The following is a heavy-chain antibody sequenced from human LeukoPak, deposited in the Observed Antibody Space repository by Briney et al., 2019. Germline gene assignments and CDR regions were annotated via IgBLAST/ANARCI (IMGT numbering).Heavy chain of an antibody. V-gene: IGHV3-15*01. Sequence: GGSLRLSCAASGFTFTNAWMSWVRQAPGKGLEWVGRIKSKTDGGTTDYAAPVKGRFTISRDDSKNTLYLQMDSLKTEDTAVYYCTTRSGFWSGSDYWGRGTLVTVSS. CDR1: GFTFTNAW. CDR3: TTRSGFWSGSDY. J-gene: IGHJ4*02. CDR2: IKSKTDGGTT. D-gene: IGHD3-3*01.